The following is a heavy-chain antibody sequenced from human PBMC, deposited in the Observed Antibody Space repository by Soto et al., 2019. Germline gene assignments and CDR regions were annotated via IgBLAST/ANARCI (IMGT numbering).Heavy chain of an antibody. CDR3: AKDAELRFLDGYFDY. D-gene: IGHD3-3*01. J-gene: IGHJ4*02. V-gene: IGHV1-46*01. CDR2: INPSGGST. Sequence: GASVKVSCQASGYTFTSYYMHWVRQAPGQGLEWMGIINPSGGSTSYAQKFQGRVTMARDTSTSTVYMELSSLRAEDTAVYYCAKDAELRFLDGYFDYWGQGTLVTVSP. CDR1: GYTFTSYY.